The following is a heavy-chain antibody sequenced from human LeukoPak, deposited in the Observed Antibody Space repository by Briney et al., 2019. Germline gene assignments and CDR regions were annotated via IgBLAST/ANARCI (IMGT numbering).Heavy chain of an antibody. D-gene: IGHD4-17*01. CDR1: GFTFRSYA. CDR3: AKDYGDYVASH. Sequence: GGSLRLSCAASGFTFRSYAMTWVRQAPGKWLEWVSGISGGGGNTNYADSVKGRFTISRDNSRNTLYLQMNSLRAEDTAVYYCAKDYGDYVASHWGQGTLVTVSS. J-gene: IGHJ4*02. V-gene: IGHV3-23*01. CDR2: ISGGGGNT.